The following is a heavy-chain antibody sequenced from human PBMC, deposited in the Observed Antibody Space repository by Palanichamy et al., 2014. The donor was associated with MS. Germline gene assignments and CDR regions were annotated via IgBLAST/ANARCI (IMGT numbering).Heavy chain of an antibody. J-gene: IGHJ4*02. CDR3: ARDDTTSLDY. D-gene: IGHD4-17*01. CDR2: ISASFSASAST. V-gene: IGHV4-4*07. Sequence: QVQLQESGPGLVKPSETLSLTCSVSGASISNKYWSWIRQPAGKGLEWIGRISASFSASASTNYNPSLKSRVTMSIDTSKNQFPLKLDSVTAADTAVFYCARDDTTSLDYWGQGTLVTVSS. CDR1: GASISNKY.